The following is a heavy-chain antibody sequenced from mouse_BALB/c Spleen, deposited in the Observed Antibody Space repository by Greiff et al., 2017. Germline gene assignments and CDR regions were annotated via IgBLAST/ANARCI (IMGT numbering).Heavy chain of an antibody. V-gene: IGHV1-82*01. D-gene: IGHD2-4*01. CDR1: GYAFSSSW. Sequence: VKLQQSGPELVKPGASVKISCKASGYAFSSSWMNWVKQRPGQGLEWIGRIYPGDGDTNYNGKFKGKATLTADKSSSTAYMQLSSLTSVDSAVYFCARNDYDYFDYWGQGTTLTVSS. CDR2: IYPGDGDT. CDR3: ARNDYDYFDY. J-gene: IGHJ2*01.